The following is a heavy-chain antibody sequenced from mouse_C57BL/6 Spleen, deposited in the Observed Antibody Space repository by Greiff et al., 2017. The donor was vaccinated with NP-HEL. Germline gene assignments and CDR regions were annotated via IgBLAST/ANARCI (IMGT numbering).Heavy chain of an antibody. Sequence: QVQLKQPGAELVKPGASVKMSCKASGYTFTSYWITWVKQRPGQGLEWIGDIYPGSGSTNYNEKFKSKATLTVDTSSSTAYMQLSSLTSEDSAVYYCARWDYGSSYVDYYAMDYWGQGTSVTVSS. CDR2: IYPGSGST. D-gene: IGHD1-1*01. J-gene: IGHJ4*01. V-gene: IGHV1-55*01. CDR3: ARWDYGSSYVDYYAMDY. CDR1: GYTFTSYW.